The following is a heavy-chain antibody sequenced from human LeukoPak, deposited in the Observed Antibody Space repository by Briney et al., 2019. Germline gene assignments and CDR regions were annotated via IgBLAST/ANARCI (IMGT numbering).Heavy chain of an antibody. D-gene: IGHD6-13*01. V-gene: IGHV3-11*04. Sequence: GGSLRLSCAASGFTFSDYYMSWIRQAPGKGLEWVSYISSSGNSTYYSDSVRGRFTVSRDNAKNSLHLQMNSLRAEDTAVYYCARDGGSSWYFDYWGQGTLATVSS. CDR1: GFTFSDYY. J-gene: IGHJ4*02. CDR2: ISSSGNST. CDR3: ARDGGSSWYFDY.